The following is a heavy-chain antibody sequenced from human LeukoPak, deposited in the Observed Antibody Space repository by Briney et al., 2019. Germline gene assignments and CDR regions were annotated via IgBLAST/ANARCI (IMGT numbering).Heavy chain of an antibody. D-gene: IGHD1-7*01. CDR2: FYPGDSDT. CDR3: ARRSSILKLRAYDAFDI. J-gene: IGHJ3*02. V-gene: IGHV5-51*01. Sequence: GESLKISCKGSGYSFTSYWIGWVRQLPGKGLEWMGIFYPGDSDTRYSPSFQGQVTISADKTISTAYLQWSSLKASDTAMYYCARRSSILKLRAYDAFDIWGQGTMVTVSS. CDR1: GYSFTSYW.